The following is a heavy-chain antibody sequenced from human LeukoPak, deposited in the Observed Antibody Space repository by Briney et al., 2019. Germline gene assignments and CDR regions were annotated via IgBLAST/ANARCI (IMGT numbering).Heavy chain of an antibody. CDR2: IYHSGST. J-gene: IGHJ4*02. Sequence: SETLSLTCAVSGYSISGGYYWGWIRQPPGKGLEWIGSIYHSGSTYYNPSLKSRVTISVDTSKNQFSLKLSSVTAADTAVYYCARFSIRWGFDYWGQGTLVTVSS. CDR3: ARFSIRWGFDY. CDR1: GYSISGGYY. V-gene: IGHV4-38-2*01. D-gene: IGHD4-23*01.